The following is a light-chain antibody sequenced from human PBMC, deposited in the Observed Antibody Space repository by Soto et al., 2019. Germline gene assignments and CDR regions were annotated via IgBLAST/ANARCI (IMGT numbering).Light chain of an antibody. V-gene: IGLV1-40*01. Sequence: QSVLTQPPSVSGAPGQRVTISCTGSSSNIGAGYDVHWYQQLPGTAPKLLIYVNSNRPSGVPDRFSGSKSGTSASLAITGLQAGDGADYYCQSYDSSRSVVFGGGTKLTVL. CDR1: SSNIGAGYD. CDR2: VNS. CDR3: QSYDSSRSVV. J-gene: IGLJ2*01.